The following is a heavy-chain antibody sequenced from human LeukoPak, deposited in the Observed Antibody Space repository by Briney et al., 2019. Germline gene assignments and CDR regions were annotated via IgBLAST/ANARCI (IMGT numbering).Heavy chain of an antibody. V-gene: IGHV4-39*07. Sequence: PETLSLTCTVSGGSISSSGYYWGWIRQPPGKGLEWIGSIYYSGSTYYNPSLKGRVTMSVDTSKNQFSLKLSSVTAADTAVYYCARALSATVSPHYYYGMDVWGQGTTVTVSS. CDR2: IYYSGST. J-gene: IGHJ6*02. CDR3: ARALSATVSPHYYYGMDV. D-gene: IGHD4-17*01. CDR1: GGSISSSGYY.